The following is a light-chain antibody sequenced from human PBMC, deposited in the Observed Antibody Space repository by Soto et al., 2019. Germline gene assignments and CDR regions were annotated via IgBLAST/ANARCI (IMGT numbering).Light chain of an antibody. CDR3: QQYSSSPRT. Sequence: DIVLTQSPGTLSLSPGERATLSCRASQSVSSNLAWYQQKPGRAPRLLIYGVSSRATGISDRFSGSGSGTDFTLTISRLEPEDFAVYYCQQYSSSPRTFGQGTKVDIK. V-gene: IGKV3-20*01. J-gene: IGKJ1*01. CDR2: GVS. CDR1: QSVSSN.